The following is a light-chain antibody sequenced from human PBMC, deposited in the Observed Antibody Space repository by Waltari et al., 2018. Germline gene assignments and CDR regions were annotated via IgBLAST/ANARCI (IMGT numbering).Light chain of an antibody. CDR3: QQRSKWPWT. J-gene: IGKJ1*01. V-gene: IGKV3-11*01. Sequence: EVVLTQSPATLSLSPGEPATPSCRARQSVSIYLVWYRQKPGQPPRLLINDATKRATGIPARFSGSGSGTDFTLTISSPEPEDFAVYYCQQRSKWPWTFGQGTKVEF. CDR1: QSVSIY. CDR2: DAT.